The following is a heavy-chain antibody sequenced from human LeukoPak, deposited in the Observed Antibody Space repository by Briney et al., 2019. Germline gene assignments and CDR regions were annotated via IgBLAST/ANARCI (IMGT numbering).Heavy chain of an antibody. J-gene: IGHJ4*02. CDR3: ARDDSCGYYTIDF. Sequence: GGSLRLSCAASGFTFNNYEMNWVRQAPGKGLEWISYITRSGSTIFYADSVKGRFTISRDNAKNLLYLQMNSLRAEDTAIYYCARDDSCGYYTIDFWGQGTLVTVSS. CDR2: ITRSGSTI. D-gene: IGHD6-19*01. CDR1: GFTFNNYE. V-gene: IGHV3-48*03.